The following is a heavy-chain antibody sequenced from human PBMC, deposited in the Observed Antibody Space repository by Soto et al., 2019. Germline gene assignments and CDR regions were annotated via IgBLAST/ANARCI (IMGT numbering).Heavy chain of an antibody. V-gene: IGHV4-30-2*01. Sequence: TLSLTFAVSGGSISSDPYSWNWIRQPPGKGLEWIGCIYHSGATDYNASLKSRVTISVDTSKNQFCLKLSSVTAADTAVYYCARDRPAFKSFGSGMDVWGQGTTVTVSS. CDR1: GGSISSDPYS. J-gene: IGHJ6*02. CDR2: IYHSGAT. D-gene: IGHD3-16*01. CDR3: ARDRPAFKSFGSGMDV.